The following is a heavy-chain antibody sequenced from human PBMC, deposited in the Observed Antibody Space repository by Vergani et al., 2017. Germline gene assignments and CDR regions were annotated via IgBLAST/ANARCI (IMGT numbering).Heavy chain of an antibody. J-gene: IGHJ4*03. V-gene: IGHV4-4*07. CDR1: GAPISYWC. Sequence: QVQMQESGPGLVKTSETLSLTCSASGAPISYWCWSWLRQPAGKGLEWIGRLCPSGSTNYKPSLKSRVTMSIDTSKNQFSLKLTSVTAADTAVYYCATIGYRRWGYYFDYWGQGTMVTVSS. D-gene: IGHD2-2*02. CDR2: LCPSGST. CDR3: ATIGYRRWGYYFDY.